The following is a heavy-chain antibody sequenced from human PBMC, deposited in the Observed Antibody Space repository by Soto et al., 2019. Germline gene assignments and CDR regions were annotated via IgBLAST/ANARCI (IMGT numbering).Heavy chain of an antibody. D-gene: IGHD2-15*01. J-gene: IGHJ4*02. Sequence: EVQLVESGGGLVKPGGSLRLSCAASGFSFSSYNMNWVRQAPGTGLEWVSSISSLSTDTNYADSVKGRFTISRDNDKNSLYLQMDSLRVEDTAVYYCARDPPLSSIVVVGVDDFWGQGTLVTVSS. V-gene: IGHV3-21*02. CDR2: ISSLSTDT. CDR3: ARDPPLSSIVVVGVDDF. CDR1: GFSFSSYN.